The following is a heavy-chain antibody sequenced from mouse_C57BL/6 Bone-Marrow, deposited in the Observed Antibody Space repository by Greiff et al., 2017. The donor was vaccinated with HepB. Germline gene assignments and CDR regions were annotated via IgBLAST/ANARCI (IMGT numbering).Heavy chain of an antibody. D-gene: IGHD1-1*01. V-gene: IGHV1-55*01. CDR1: GYTFTSYW. CDR3: ARGRYYGTPYYFDY. CDR2: IYPGSGST. Sequence: QVHLQQPGAELVKPGASVKMSCKASGYTFTSYWITWVKQRPGQGLEWIGDIYPGSGSTNYNEKFKSKATLTVDTSSSTAYMQLSSLTSEDSAVYYCARGRYYGTPYYFDYWGQGTTLTVSS. J-gene: IGHJ2*01.